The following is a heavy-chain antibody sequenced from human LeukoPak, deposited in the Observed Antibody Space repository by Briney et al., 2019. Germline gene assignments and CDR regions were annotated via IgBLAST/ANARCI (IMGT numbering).Heavy chain of an antibody. Sequence: GESLKISCKGSGYSFTRYRIGWVRQMPGKGLEWMGIIYPADSDTRYSPSFQGQVTISADESISTAYLQWSSLKASDTAMYYCARPRRGMLRGDYFDSWGQGTLVTVSS. CDR3: ARPRRGMLRGDYFDS. CDR1: GYSFTRYR. V-gene: IGHV5-51*01. CDR2: IYPADSDT. J-gene: IGHJ4*02. D-gene: IGHD3-10*01.